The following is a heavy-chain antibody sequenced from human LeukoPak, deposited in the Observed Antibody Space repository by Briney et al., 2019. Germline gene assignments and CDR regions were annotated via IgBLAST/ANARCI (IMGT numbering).Heavy chain of an antibody. D-gene: IGHD7-27*01. J-gene: IGHJ4*02. CDR1: GFTFSSYT. V-gene: IGHV3-23*01. CDR3: AKDGGLWVSAHWGDS. Sequence: GGSLRLSCKASGFTFSSYTMTWVRQAPGKGLKWVSTITTGDGNTYYADSVKGRFTVSRDDSKSTLYLQMNSLRAEDTAVYYCAKDGGLWVSAHWGDSWGRGTLVTVSS. CDR2: ITTGDGNT.